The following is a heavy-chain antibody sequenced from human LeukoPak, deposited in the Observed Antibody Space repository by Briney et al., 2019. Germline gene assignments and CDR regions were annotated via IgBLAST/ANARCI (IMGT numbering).Heavy chain of an antibody. CDR2: IYYSGST. CDR3: ARLSGRLYYYGSGSYPY. Sequence: SETLSLTCTVSGGSISSSSYYWGWIRQPPGKGLEWIGSIYYSGSTYYNPSLKSRVTISVDTSKNQFSLKLSSVTAADTAVYYCARLSGRLYYYGSGSYPYWGQGTLVTVSS. J-gene: IGHJ4*02. V-gene: IGHV4-39*07. D-gene: IGHD3-10*01. CDR1: GGSISSSSYY.